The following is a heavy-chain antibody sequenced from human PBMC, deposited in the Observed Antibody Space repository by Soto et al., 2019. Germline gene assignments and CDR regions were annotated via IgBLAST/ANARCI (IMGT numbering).Heavy chain of an antibody. CDR2: IIPIFGTA. J-gene: IGHJ5*02. Sequence: SVKVSCKASGGTFSSYAISWVRQAPGQGLEWMGGIIPIFGTANYAQKFQGRVTITADESTSTAYMELSSLRSEDTAVYYRASHIAAAPVRYNWFDPWGQGTLVTVSS. CDR1: GGTFSSYA. V-gene: IGHV1-69*13. CDR3: ASHIAAAPVRYNWFDP. D-gene: IGHD6-13*01.